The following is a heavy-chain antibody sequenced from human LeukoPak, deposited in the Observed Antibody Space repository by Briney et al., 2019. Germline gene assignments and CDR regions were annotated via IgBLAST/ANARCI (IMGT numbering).Heavy chain of an antibody. D-gene: IGHD3-10*01. CDR3: ARRGGSGRSFDY. V-gene: IGHV4-61*01. CDR2: IYYTGIT. Sequence: SETLSLTCTVSGGSVSSGTYYWSWIRQPPGKGLEWIGYIYYTGITNYNPSLKSRLTISVDTSKNQFSLKLSSVTAADTAVYYCARRGGSGRSFDYWGPGTLVTVSS. J-gene: IGHJ4*02. CDR1: GGSVSSGTYY.